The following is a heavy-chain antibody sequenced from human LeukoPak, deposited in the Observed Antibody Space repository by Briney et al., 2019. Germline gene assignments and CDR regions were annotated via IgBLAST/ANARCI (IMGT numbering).Heavy chain of an antibody. CDR2: IYYSGST. CDR3: ARDPPTSTGTMFYGAFDI. J-gene: IGHJ3*02. Sequence: PSETLSLTCTVSGGSISSYYWSWIRQPPGKGLEWIAYIYYSGSTNYNPSPKSRVTISVDTSKNQFSLKLSSVTAADTAVYYCARDPPTSTGTMFYGAFDIWGRGTMVTVSS. CDR1: GGSISSYY. V-gene: IGHV4-59*01. D-gene: IGHD1-1*01.